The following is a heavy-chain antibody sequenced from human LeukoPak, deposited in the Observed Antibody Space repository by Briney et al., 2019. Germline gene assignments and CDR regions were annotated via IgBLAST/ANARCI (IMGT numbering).Heavy chain of an antibody. CDR1: GFTFSSYG. J-gene: IGHJ4*02. D-gene: IGHD1-26*01. CDR3: AKGGSYYDIDY. V-gene: IGHV3-30*18. Sequence: GGSLRLSCAASGFTFSSYGMHWVRQAPGKGLEWVAVISYDGSNKYYADSVKGRFTISRDNSENTLYLQMNSLRAEDTAVYYCAKGGSYYDIDYWGQGTLVTVSS. CDR2: ISYDGSNK.